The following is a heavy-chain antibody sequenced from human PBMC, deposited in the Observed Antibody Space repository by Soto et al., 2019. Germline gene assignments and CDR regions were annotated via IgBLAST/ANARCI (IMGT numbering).Heavy chain of an antibody. CDR1: GFTFSTYS. J-gene: IGHJ4*02. CDR3: ARDLGYDNSANYHFYFDY. CDR2: SSSSATFQ. Sequence: GGALRLSCAASGFTFSTYSINWVRQAPGKGLEWVSSSSSSATFQYYADSVRGRFTISRDNAKNSLFLQMNSLRAEDSAVYYCARDLGYDNSANYHFYFDYWGQGTLVTVSS. V-gene: IGHV3-21*01. D-gene: IGHD3-22*01.